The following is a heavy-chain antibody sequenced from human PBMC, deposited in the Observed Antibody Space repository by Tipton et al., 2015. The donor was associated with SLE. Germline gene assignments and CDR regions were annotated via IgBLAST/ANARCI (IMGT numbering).Heavy chain of an antibody. CDR1: GGSISSHY. Sequence: TLSLTCTVSGGSISSHYWSWIRQPPGKGLEWIGYIHYSGSTNYNPSLKSRVTISVDTSKNQFSLKLSSVTAADTAVYYCARLPNYYDSSGYYYDWGQGTLVTVSS. CDR2: IHYSGST. J-gene: IGHJ4*02. D-gene: IGHD3-22*01. CDR3: ARLPNYYDSSGYYYD. V-gene: IGHV4-59*11.